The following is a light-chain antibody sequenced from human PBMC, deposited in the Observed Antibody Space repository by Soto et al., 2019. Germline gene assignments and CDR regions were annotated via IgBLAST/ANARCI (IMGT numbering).Light chain of an antibody. V-gene: IGLV2-11*01. Sequence: QSVLTQPRSVSGSPGQSVTISCTGTSSDVGLYNYVSWYQQHPGKAPKLMIYDVSKRPSGVPDRFSGSKSGNTASLTISGLQAEDEADYYCCSYAGSYTLVFGGGTKLTVL. J-gene: IGLJ2*01. CDR3: CSYAGSYTLV. CDR1: SSDVGLYNY. CDR2: DVS.